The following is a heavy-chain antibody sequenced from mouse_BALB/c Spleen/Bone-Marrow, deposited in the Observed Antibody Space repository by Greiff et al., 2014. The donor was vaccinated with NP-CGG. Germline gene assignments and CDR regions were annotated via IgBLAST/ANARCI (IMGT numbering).Heavy chain of an antibody. Sequence: QVQLQQPGAELVKPGASVKLSCKASGYTFTSFYMYWVKQRPGQGLEWIGGINPSNGGTNFNEKFKSKATLTLDKSSSTAYTQLSSLTSEDSAVYYCTRGSYGSSQYYFDYWGQGTTLTVSS. CDR3: TRGSYGSSQYYFDY. D-gene: IGHD1-1*01. V-gene: IGHV1S81*02. CDR2: INPSNGGT. CDR1: GYTFTSFY. J-gene: IGHJ2*01.